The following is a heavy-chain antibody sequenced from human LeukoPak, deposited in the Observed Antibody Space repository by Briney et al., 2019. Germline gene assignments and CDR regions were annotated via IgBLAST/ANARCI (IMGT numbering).Heavy chain of an antibody. CDR1: GYTFTGYY. Sequence: EASVKASCKASGYTFTGYYMHWVRQAPGQGLEWMGWINPNSGGTNYAQKFQGRVTMTRDTSISTAYMELSRLRSDDTAVYYCARDRRYSSSWSPSYYFDYWGQGTLVTVSS. CDR3: ARDRRYSSSWSPSYYFDY. V-gene: IGHV1-2*02. D-gene: IGHD6-13*01. J-gene: IGHJ4*02. CDR2: INPNSGGT.